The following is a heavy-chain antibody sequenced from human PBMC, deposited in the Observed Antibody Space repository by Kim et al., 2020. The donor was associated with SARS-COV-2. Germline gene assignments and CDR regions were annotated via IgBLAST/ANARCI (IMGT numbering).Heavy chain of an antibody. CDR1: GFPIRSNY. J-gene: IGHJ3*01. Sequence: GGSLRLSCKASGFPIRSNYMAWVRQAPGKGLEWVSIIHSAGITYYRDSVKSRFTISRQYSENTVHLQMNSLRVEDTALYFCAREVDGFDVWGQGTMVTVSS. V-gene: IGHV3-53*04. CDR2: IHSAGIT. CDR3: AREVDGFDV.